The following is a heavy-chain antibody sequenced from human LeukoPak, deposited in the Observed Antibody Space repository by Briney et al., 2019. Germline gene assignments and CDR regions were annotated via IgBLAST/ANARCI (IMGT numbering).Heavy chain of an antibody. D-gene: IGHD6-13*01. CDR1: GFTFSSYS. V-gene: IGHV3-21*01. J-gene: IGHJ4*02. CDR2: ISSSSSCI. Sequence: KSGGSLRLSCAASGFTFSSYSMNWVRQAPGKGLEWVSSISSSSSCIYYADSVKGRFTISRDNAKNSLYLQMNSLRAEDTAVYYCARRVYSSSSFDYWGQGTLVTVSS. CDR3: ARRVYSSSSFDY.